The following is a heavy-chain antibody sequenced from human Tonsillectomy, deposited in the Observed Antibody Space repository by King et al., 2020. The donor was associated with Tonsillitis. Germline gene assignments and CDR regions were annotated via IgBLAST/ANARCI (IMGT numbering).Heavy chain of an antibody. CDR3: AKGGRWEDYYYYGMDV. D-gene: IGHD1-26*01. J-gene: IGHJ6*02. CDR1: GFTFSGYA. V-gene: IGHV3-23*04. CDR2: INSDGGRT. Sequence: VQLVESGGDLVQPGGSLRLSCAASGFTFSGYAMTWVRQAPGKGLEWVSAINSDGGRTSYADSVKGRFTISRDNSKNTLYLQMNSLRAEDTAVYYCAKGGRWEDYYYYGMDVWGQGTTVTVSS.